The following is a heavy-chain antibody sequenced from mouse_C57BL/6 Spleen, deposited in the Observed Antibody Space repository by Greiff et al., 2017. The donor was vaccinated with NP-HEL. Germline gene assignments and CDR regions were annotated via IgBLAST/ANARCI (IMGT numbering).Heavy chain of an antibody. D-gene: IGHD2-14*01. CDR2: IYPGSGNT. CDR3: ARRAIGNAMDY. J-gene: IGHJ4*01. Sequence: QVQLQQSGAELVRPGASVKLSCKASGYTFTDYYINWVKQRPGQGLEWIARIYPGSGNTYYNEKFKGKATLTAEKSSSTAYMQLSSLTSEDSAVYFCARRAIGNAMDYWGQGTSVTVSS. V-gene: IGHV1-76*01. CDR1: GYTFTDYY.